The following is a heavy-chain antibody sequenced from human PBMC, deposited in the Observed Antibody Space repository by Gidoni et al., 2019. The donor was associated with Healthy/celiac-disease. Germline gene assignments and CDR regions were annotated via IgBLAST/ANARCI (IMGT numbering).Heavy chain of an antibody. V-gene: IGHV4-59*08. CDR1: GGSISSYY. CDR3: ARQDVRWYCSSTSCFTTGSGFDP. D-gene: IGHD2-2*01. Sequence: QVQLQESGPGLVKPSETLSLTCTVSGGSISSYYWSWIRPPPGKGLEWIGYIYYSGSTNYNPSLKSRVTISVDTSKNQFSLKLSSVTAADTAVYYCARQDVRWYCSSTSCFTTGSGFDPWGQGTLVTVSS. J-gene: IGHJ5*02. CDR2: IYYSGST.